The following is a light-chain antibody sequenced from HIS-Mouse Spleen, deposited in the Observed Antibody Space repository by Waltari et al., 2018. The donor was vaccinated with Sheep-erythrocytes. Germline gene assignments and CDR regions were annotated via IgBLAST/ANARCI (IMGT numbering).Light chain of an antibody. Sequence: QSALTQPRSVSGSPGQSVTISCTGTSSDVGGYNYVPWYQQPPGKAPKLMLYDVSKRPSGVPDRFSGSKSGNTASLTISGLQAEDEADYYCCSYAGSYNHVFATGTKVTVL. CDR1: SSDVGGYNY. V-gene: IGLV2-11*01. CDR2: DVS. CDR3: CSYAGSYNHV. J-gene: IGLJ1*01.